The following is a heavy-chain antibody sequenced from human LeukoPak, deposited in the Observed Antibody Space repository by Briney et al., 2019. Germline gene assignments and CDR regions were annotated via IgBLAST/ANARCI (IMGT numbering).Heavy chain of an antibody. J-gene: IGHJ4*02. CDR3: ARDFYSGSYYFDY. V-gene: IGHV4-4*07. CDR1: GGSISSYY. Sequence: SETLSLTCTVSGGSISSYYWSRIRQPAGKGLEWIGRIYTSGSTNYNPSLKSRVTMSVDTSKNQFSLKLSSVTAADTAVYYCARDFYSGSYYFDYWGQGTLVTVPT. CDR2: IYTSGST. D-gene: IGHD1-26*01.